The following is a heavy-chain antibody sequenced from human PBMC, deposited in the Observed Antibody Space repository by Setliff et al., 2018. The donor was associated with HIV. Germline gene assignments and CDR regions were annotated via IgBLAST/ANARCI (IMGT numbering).Heavy chain of an antibody. CDR3: SRWPFDY. Sequence: GGSLRLSCAVSGFSSSDYYMSWICQAPGKGLEWLSYISQSGDTIHYADSVRGRFTISRDDARKSVFLQMDSLRAEDTAMYYCSRWPFDYWGQGALVTVSS. CDR1: GFSSSDYY. V-gene: IGHV3-11*04. J-gene: IGHJ4*02. D-gene: IGHD5-12*01. CDR2: ISQSGDTI.